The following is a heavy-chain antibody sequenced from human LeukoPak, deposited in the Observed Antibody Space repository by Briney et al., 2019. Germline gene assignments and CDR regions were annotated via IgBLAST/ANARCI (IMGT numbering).Heavy chain of an antibody. D-gene: IGHD1-14*01. J-gene: IGHJ1*01. Sequence: SETLSLTCTVSPDSTTSNFWSWVRKPPGKGLEGIGEIHRSGSTNYNPSLQSRVTISIDRSTNQIALELSSVTAADTAVYYCAREIVGGFNPGAYWGQGTLVTVSS. CDR3: AREIVGGFNPGAY. V-gene: IGHV4-4*02. CDR2: IHRSGST. CDR1: PDSTTSNF.